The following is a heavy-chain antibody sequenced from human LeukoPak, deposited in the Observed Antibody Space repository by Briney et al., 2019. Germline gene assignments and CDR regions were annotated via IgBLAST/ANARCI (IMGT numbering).Heavy chain of an antibody. J-gene: IGHJ6*02. CDR2: TWYDGSNK. Sequence: GGSLRLSCTASQFTFYNYAMSWVRQAPGKGLEWVAATWYDGSNKYYADSVKGRFTISRDNSKNTLYLQMNSLRAEDTAVYFCARGGHCSTTSCSNYDGMDVWGQGTTLTVSS. CDR3: ARGGHCSTTSCSNYDGMDV. D-gene: IGHD2-2*01. CDR1: QFTFYNYA. V-gene: IGHV3-33*08.